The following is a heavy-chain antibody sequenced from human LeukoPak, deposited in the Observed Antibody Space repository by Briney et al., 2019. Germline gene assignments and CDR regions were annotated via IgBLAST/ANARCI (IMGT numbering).Heavy chain of an antibody. CDR3: ARAVVLMANNWFDP. Sequence: PSETLSLTCTVSGGFINSDGYYWSWIRQAPGKGLEWIGYVFHSGTSHYNPSLKSRVTISVDRSRNQFSLNLTSVTAADTAVYYCARAVVLMANNWFDPWGHGTLVTVSS. J-gene: IGHJ5*02. CDR2: VFHSGTS. D-gene: IGHD2-8*01. V-gene: IGHV4-30-2*01. CDR1: GGFINSDGYY.